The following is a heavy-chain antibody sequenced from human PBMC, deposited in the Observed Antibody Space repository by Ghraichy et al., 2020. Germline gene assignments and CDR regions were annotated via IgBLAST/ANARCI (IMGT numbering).Heavy chain of an antibody. CDR1: GGSFSGYY. CDR3: ARGQFKRTIFGVVIPFDY. V-gene: IGHV4-34*01. CDR2: INHSGST. Sequence: SETLSLTCAVYGGSFSGYYWSWIRQPPGKGLEWIGEINHSGSTNYNPSLKSRVTISVDTSKNQFSLKLSSVTAADTAVYYCARGQFKRTIFGVVIPFDYWGQGTLVTVSS. D-gene: IGHD3-3*01. J-gene: IGHJ4*02.